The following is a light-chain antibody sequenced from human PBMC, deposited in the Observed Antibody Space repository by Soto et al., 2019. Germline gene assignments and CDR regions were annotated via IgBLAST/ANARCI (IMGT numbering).Light chain of an antibody. CDR3: QQRSNWPPEIT. J-gene: IGKJ5*01. V-gene: IGKV3-11*01. Sequence: VLTQSPASLSLSPGERATLSCRASQSVGTFLAWYQQKPGQAPRLLISDASTRATGVPARFSGSGSGTDFTLTISSLEPQDFAVYYCQQRSNWPPEITFGQGTRME. CDR2: DAS. CDR1: QSVGTF.